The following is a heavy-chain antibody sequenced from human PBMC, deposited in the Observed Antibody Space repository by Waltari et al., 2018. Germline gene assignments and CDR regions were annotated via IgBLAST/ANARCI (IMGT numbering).Heavy chain of an antibody. CDR2: MIPIFGTA. D-gene: IGHD3-22*01. CDR3: ARGSDSSGYYSSHDAFDI. J-gene: IGHJ3*02. Sequence: QVQLVQSAAAVTKPGSSVNVCCKRSGGTYSSNAITWVRLAPAQGLEWMGRMIPIFGTANYAQKFQGRVTITADESTSTAYMELSSLRSEDTAVYYCARGSDSSGYYSSHDAFDIWGQGTMVTVSS. CDR1: GGTYSSNA. V-gene: IGHV1-69*15.